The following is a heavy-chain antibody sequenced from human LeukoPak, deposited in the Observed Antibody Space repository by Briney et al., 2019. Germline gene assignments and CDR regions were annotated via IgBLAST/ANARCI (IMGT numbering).Heavy chain of an antibody. CDR3: ARDAGITGTTDLDY. J-gene: IGHJ4*02. CDR1: GFTFSNYW. Sequence: GGSLRLSCAASGFTFSNYWMSWVRQAPGKGLEWVANIKQDGSEKYYVDSVKGRFTISRDNTKNSLYLQMNSLRAEDTAVYYCARDAGITGTTDLDYWGQGTLVTVSS. CDR2: IKQDGSEK. V-gene: IGHV3-7*01. D-gene: IGHD1-7*01.